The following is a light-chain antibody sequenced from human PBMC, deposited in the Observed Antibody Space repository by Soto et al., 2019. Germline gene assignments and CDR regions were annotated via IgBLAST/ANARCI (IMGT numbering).Light chain of an antibody. Sequence: QSALTQPASVSGSPGQSITISCTGTSSDVGGYNYVSWYQQHPGKAPQLMIYDVSNRPSGVSNRFSGSKSGNTASLTISGLQADDEADYYCSSYTSRNTYVFGTGTKLTVL. J-gene: IGLJ1*01. CDR3: SSYTSRNTYV. CDR1: SSDVGGYNY. CDR2: DVS. V-gene: IGLV2-14*01.